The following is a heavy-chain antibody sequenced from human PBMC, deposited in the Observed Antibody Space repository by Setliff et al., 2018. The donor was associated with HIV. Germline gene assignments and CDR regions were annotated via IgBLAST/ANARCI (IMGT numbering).Heavy chain of an antibody. CDR2: IYYSGST. J-gene: IGHJ3*02. CDR3: TRDRNYHDSRGYYDAFDI. CDR1: GGSISTYY. D-gene: IGHD3-22*01. Sequence: PSETLSLTCTVSGGSISTYYWHWIRQPPGKGLEWIGHIYYSGSTNYNPSLESRVTVSVDTSKNQFSLKLSSVTAADTATYYCTRDRNYHDSRGYYDAFDIWGQGTMVT. V-gene: IGHV4-59*01.